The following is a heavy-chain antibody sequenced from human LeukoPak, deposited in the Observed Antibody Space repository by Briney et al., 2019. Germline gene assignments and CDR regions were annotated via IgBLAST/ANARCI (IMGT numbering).Heavy chain of an antibody. Sequence: GGSLRLSCAASSFTFSNAWMNWVRQAPGKGLEWVGRIKSKTDGGTTDYAAPVKGRFTISRDDSKNTQYLQMNSLKTEDTAVYYCTTRPQYDYRDYWGQGTLVTVSS. D-gene: IGHD5-12*01. CDR1: SFTFSNAW. J-gene: IGHJ4*02. CDR3: TTRPQYDYRDY. CDR2: IKSKTDGGTT. V-gene: IGHV3-15*07.